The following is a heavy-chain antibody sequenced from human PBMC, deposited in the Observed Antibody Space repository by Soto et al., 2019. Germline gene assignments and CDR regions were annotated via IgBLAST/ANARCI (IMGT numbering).Heavy chain of an antibody. CDR2: ISAYNGNT. D-gene: IGHD3-10*01. Sequence: ASVKVSCKASGYTFTSFGISWLRQAPGQGLEWMGWISAYNGNTNYAQKVQGRVTMTTDTSTSTAYMELRSLRSDDTAAYYCARGVGSGSYYNQYTWFDPWGQGTLVTVSS. CDR1: GYTFTSFG. V-gene: IGHV1-18*01. J-gene: IGHJ5*02. CDR3: ARGVGSGSYYNQYTWFDP.